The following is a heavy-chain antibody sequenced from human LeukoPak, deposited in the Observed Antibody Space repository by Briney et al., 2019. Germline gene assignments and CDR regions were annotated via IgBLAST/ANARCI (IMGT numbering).Heavy chain of an antibody. CDR1: GFTFSSHW. D-gene: IGHD1-26*01. V-gene: IGHV3-74*01. Sequence: GGSLRLSCAASGFTFSSHWMHWVRQAPGEGLVWVSRINSDGSSTSYADSVKGRFTISRDNAKNTLYLQMNSLRAEDTAVYYCARGRSVGATPILGYWGQGTLVTVSS. J-gene: IGHJ4*02. CDR2: INSDGSST. CDR3: ARGRSVGATPILGY.